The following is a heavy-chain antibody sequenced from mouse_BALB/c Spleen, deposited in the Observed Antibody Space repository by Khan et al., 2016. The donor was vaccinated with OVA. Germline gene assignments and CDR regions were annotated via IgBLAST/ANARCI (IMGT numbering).Heavy chain of an antibody. CDR3: ARSGYGNPFAY. CDR2: INPNNGDS. Sequence: QVQLQQPGAELVKPGTSVKISCKASGYTFTSYYMYWVKQRPGQGLEWIGGINPNNGDSNFNEKFKSKATLTVDQSSSTAYMQLGILTSEDAAVYYCARSGYGNPFAYWGQGTLVTVSA. D-gene: IGHD2-1*01. CDR1: GYTFTSYY. J-gene: IGHJ3*01. V-gene: IGHV1S81*02.